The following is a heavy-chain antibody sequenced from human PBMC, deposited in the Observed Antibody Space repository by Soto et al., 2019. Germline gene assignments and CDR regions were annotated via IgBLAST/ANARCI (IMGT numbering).Heavy chain of an antibody. J-gene: IGHJ6*03. CDR2: IYYSGST. Sequence: PSETLSLTCTVSGGSISSSSYYWGWIRQPPGKGLEWIGSIYYSGSTYYNPSLKSRVTISVDTSKNQFSLKLSSVTAADTAVYYCARHRQSSGITIFGVVISPPYGMDVWGKGTTVTVSS. V-gene: IGHV4-39*01. CDR1: GGSISSSSYY. CDR3: ARHRQSSGITIFGVVISPPYGMDV. D-gene: IGHD3-3*01.